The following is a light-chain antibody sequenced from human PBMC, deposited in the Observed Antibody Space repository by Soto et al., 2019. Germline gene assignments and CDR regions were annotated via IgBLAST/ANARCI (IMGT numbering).Light chain of an antibody. CDR1: SSNIGSNT. CDR3: AAWDDSLKGAV. Sequence: QYVLTQPPSASGTPGQRVTISCSGSSSNIGSNTVNWYQQLPGTAPKLLIYSNNQRPSGVPDRFSGSKSGTSASLAISGLQSEDEADYYCAAWDDSLKGAVFGGGTQLTVL. J-gene: IGLJ7*01. CDR2: SNN. V-gene: IGLV1-44*01.